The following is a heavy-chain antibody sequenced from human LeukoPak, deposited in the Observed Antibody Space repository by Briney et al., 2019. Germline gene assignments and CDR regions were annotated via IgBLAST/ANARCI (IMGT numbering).Heavy chain of an antibody. J-gene: IGHJ4*02. Sequence: PGGSLRLSCAASGFTFSTYAMSWVRQAPGKGLEWVANIKQDGSEKYYVDSVKGRFTISRDNAKNPLYLQMNSLRAEDTAVYYCAKTEQLGDYFDYWGQGTLVTVSS. CDR2: IKQDGSEK. D-gene: IGHD1/OR15-1a*01. V-gene: IGHV3-7*03. CDR3: AKTEQLGDYFDY. CDR1: GFTFSTYA.